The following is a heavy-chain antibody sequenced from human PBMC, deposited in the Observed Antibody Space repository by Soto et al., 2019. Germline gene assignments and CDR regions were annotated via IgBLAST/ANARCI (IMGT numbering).Heavy chain of an antibody. CDR1: GFIFSSYG. Sequence: QVNLVESGGGAVQRGRSLRVSCAASGFIFSSYGMHWVRQAPGKGLEWVAFINYDGSNKFYGDAVKGRFTISRDNPKNTVHLQMNSLRGEDTAVYYCARCKQKVMHCGLDVWGHGATVTVSS. D-gene: IGHD2-21*01. CDR3: ARCKQKVMHCGLDV. CDR2: INYDGSNK. V-gene: IGHV3-33*01. J-gene: IGHJ6*02.